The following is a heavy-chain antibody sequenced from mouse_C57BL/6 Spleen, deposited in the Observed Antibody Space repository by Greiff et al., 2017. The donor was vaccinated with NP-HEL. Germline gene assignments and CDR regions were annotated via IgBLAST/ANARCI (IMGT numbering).Heavy chain of an antibody. CDR3: VRLEGDYSKNYAMDY. D-gene: IGHD2-5*01. Sequence: DVHLVESGGGLVQPKGSLKLSCAASGFSFNTYAMNWVRQAPGKGLEWVARIRSKSNNYATYYADSVKDRFTISRDDSESMLYLQMNNLKTEDTAMYYCVRLEGDYSKNYAMDYWGQGTSVTVSS. V-gene: IGHV10-1*01. J-gene: IGHJ4*01. CDR1: GFSFNTYA. CDR2: IRSKSNNYAT.